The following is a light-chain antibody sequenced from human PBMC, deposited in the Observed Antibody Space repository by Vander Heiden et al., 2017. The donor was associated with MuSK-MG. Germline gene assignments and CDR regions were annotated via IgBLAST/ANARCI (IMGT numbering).Light chain of an antibody. J-gene: IGLJ1*01. CDR1: SSNIGSDT. CDR3: AAWDDSLNGRV. CDR2: NNN. Sequence: QSVLTQPPSASGTPGVGVSISCSGSSSNIGSDTVNWYQQLPGTAPKLLIYNNNQRPSGVPDRFSGSKSGTSASLGISGLQSEDEADYYCAAWDDSLNGRVFGTGTKVTVL. V-gene: IGLV1-44*01.